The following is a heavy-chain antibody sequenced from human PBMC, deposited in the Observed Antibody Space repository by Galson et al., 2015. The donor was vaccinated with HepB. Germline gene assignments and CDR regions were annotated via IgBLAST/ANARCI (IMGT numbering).Heavy chain of an antibody. CDR2: IRNRANNYET. Sequence: SLRLSCAASGFTFSGSGIHWVRLASGKGLEWVGRIRNRANNYETAYAASVRGRFTVSRDDSKNTAYLQMNSLKTEDTAVYYCTRPGYGSSWFLDYSHGMDIWGQGTTIIVS. D-gene: IGHD6-13*01. V-gene: IGHV3-73*01. J-gene: IGHJ6*02. CDR3: TRPGYGSSWFLDYSHGMDI. CDR1: GFTFSGSG.